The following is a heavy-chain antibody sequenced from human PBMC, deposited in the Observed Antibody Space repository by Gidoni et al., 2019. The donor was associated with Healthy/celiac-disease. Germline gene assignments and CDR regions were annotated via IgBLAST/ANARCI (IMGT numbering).Heavy chain of an antibody. D-gene: IGHD4-17*01. CDR1: GYTLTELS. CDR3: ATNIRDDYGDHTIYGMDV. V-gene: IGHV1-24*01. J-gene: IGHJ6*02. Sequence: QVQLVPSGAEVKKPGASVTVSCKVSGYTLTELSMHWVRQAPGKGLEWMGGFYPEDGETIYAQKFQGRVTMTEDTSTDTAYMELSSLRSEDTAVYYCATNIRDDYGDHTIYGMDVWGQGTTVTVSS. CDR2: FYPEDGET.